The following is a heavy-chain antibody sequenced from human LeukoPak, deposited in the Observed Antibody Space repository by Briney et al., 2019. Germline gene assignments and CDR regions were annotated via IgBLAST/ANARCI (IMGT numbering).Heavy chain of an antibody. J-gene: IGHJ4*02. CDR3: ARVAYYYDSSGYYESAFDY. V-gene: IGHV3-20*04. Sequence: RPGGSLRLSCAASGFTFSDYYMSWIRQAPGKGLEWVSGISWNSGSIGYADSVKGRFTISRDNAKNSLYLQMNSLRAEDAAVYYCARVAYYYDSSGYYESAFDYWGQGTLVTVSS. CDR2: ISWNSGSI. D-gene: IGHD3-22*01. CDR1: GFTFSDYY.